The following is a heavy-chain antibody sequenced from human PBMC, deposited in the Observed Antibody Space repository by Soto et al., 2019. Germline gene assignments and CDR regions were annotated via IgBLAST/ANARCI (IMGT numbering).Heavy chain of an antibody. Sequence: LRLSCAASGFTFSSYAMHWVRQAPGKGLEWVAVISYDGSNKYYADSVKGRFTISRDNSKNTLYLQMNSLRAEDTAVYYCARGPTAMVRGSFDYWGQGTLVTVSS. D-gene: IGHD5-18*01. CDR3: ARGPTAMVRGSFDY. V-gene: IGHV3-30-3*01. CDR2: ISYDGSNK. CDR1: GFTFSSYA. J-gene: IGHJ4*02.